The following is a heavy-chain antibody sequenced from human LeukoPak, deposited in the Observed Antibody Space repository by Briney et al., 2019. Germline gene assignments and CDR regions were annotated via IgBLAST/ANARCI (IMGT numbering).Heavy chain of an antibody. V-gene: IGHV3-23*01. J-gene: IGHJ4*02. D-gene: IGHD3-22*01. CDR2: ISGSGGST. Sequence: GGSLRLSCAASGFTFSSYAMSWVRQAPGKGLEWVSTISGSGGSTYYADSVKGRFTISRDNSKNTLYLQMNSLRAEDTAVYYCARVLLHYYYDSSGYSDYWGQGTLVTVSS. CDR3: ARVLLHYYYDSSGYSDY. CDR1: GFTFSSYA.